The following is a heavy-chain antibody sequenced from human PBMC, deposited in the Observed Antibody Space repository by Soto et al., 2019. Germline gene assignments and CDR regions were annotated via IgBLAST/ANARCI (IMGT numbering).Heavy chain of an antibody. J-gene: IGHJ5*02. V-gene: IGHV3-72*01. CDR2: IRSKANSYTT. D-gene: IGHD2-2*01. CDR3: AREGRYCFSASCYAWFDP. Sequence: PGGSLRLSCAASGFTFSDHYMAWVRQAPGKGLEWVGRIRSKANSYTTEYAASVKGRFTISRNDSENSLYLQMNSLKTEDTAVYYCAREGRYCFSASCYAWFDPWGQGTLVTVSS. CDR1: GFTFSDHY.